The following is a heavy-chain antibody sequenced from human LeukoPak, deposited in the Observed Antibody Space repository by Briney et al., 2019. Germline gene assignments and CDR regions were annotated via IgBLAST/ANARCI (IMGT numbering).Heavy chain of an antibody. J-gene: IGHJ4*02. CDR3: GGRSWLRSPIVDY. D-gene: IGHD5-12*01. Sequence: SETLSLTCTVSGDSINSANYYWGWIRQPPGKGLEWIGSIYYSGRTYYNPSLKSRVSIFVDKSQNQFSLNLTSVTAADTAVYYCGGRSWLRSPIVDYWGQGTLVTVSS. CDR1: GDSINSANYY. V-gene: IGHV4-39*01. CDR2: IYYSGRT.